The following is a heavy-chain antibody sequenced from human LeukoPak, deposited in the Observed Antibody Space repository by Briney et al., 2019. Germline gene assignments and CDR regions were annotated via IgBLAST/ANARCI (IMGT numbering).Heavy chain of an antibody. J-gene: IGHJ4*02. V-gene: IGHV4-59*01. CDR2: ICYSGST. D-gene: IGHD6-19*01. CDR3: ARTRAVAGRYYFDY. Sequence: PSETLSLTCTVSGGSISSYYWSWIRQPPGKGLEWIGYICYSGSTNYNPSLKSRVTISVDTSKNQFSLKLSSVTAADTAVYYCARTRAVAGRYYFDYWGQGTLATVSS. CDR1: GGSISSYY.